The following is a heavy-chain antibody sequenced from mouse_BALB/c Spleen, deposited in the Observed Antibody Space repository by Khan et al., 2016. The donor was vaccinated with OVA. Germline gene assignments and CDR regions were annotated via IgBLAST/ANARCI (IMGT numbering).Heavy chain of an antibody. CDR3: AYHLTGSFAY. CDR1: GFTFSSYG. CDR2: ISSGGHYT. J-gene: IGHJ3*01. D-gene: IGHD4-1*01. Sequence: EVELVESGGDLVKPGGSLKLSCAASGFTFSSYGMSWVRQTPDKRLEWVATISSGGHYTYFPDSVRGRFTISRDNAKNTLYLQMSDLKSEDTAMYYCAYHLTGSFAYWGQGTLVTVSA. V-gene: IGHV5-6*01.